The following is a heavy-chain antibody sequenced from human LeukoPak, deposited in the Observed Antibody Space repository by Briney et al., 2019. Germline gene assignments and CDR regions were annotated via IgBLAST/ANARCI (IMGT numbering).Heavy chain of an antibody. V-gene: IGHV1-18*01. J-gene: IGHJ4*02. Sequence: ASVKVSCNASGYTFTTFRIHWVRQAPGQGLEWMGWISANDGNTNYAQTLQGRVTMTADTSTSTAYMELRSLKSDDTAVYYCARDLDSIIKPDWGQGTLVTVSS. D-gene: IGHD2-21*01. CDR1: GYTFTTFR. CDR3: ARDLDSIIKPD. CDR2: ISANDGNT.